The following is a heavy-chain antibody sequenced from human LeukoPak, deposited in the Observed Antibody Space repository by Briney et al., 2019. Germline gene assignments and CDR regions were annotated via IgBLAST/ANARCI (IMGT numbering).Heavy chain of an antibody. CDR2: INQDGGEK. CDR3: TRAGLLWFGESKSDY. CDR1: GFTFSSYW. D-gene: IGHD3-10*01. J-gene: IGHJ4*02. Sequence: GGSLGLSCAASGFTFSSYWMTWVRQAPGKGLEWVANINQDGGEKYYVDSVKGRFTISRDNAKNSLYLQMNSLRAEDTAVYYCTRAGLLWFGESKSDYWGQGTLVTVSS. V-gene: IGHV3-7*01.